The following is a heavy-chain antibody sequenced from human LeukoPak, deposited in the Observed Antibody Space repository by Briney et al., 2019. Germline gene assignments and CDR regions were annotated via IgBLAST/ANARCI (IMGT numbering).Heavy chain of an antibody. CDR2: IYYSGST. CDR1: GGSISSYY. J-gene: IGHJ6*02. V-gene: IGHV4-59*01. CDR3: ARERRYYDSSYGMDV. D-gene: IGHD3-22*01. Sequence: SETLSLTCTVSGGSISSYYWSWIRQPSGKGLEWIGYIYYSGSTNYNPSLKSRVTISVDTSKNQFSLKLSSVTAADTAVYYCARERRYYDSSYGMDVWGQGTTVTVSS.